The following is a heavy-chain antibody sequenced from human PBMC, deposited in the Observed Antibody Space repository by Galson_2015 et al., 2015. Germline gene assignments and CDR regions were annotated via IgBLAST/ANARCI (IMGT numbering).Heavy chain of an antibody. D-gene: IGHD2-2*01. Sequence: SLRLSCAASAFTFSSYPMQWVRQAPGKGLEWVAAISSDGSNKIYADSVKGRLTVSRENSKNTLYLQVNSLRTDDTAVYFCARQNRLLYYFDYWGQGTLVTVSS. CDR1: AFTFSSYP. CDR3: ARQNRLLYYFDY. J-gene: IGHJ4*02. CDR2: ISSDGSNK. V-gene: IGHV3-30-3*01.